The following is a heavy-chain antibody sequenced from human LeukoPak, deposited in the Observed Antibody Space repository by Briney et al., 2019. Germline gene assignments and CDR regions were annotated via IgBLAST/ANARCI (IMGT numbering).Heavy chain of an antibody. CDR2: ISGSGDST. J-gene: IGHJ4*02. D-gene: IGHD2-2*01. CDR1: GFTFSTFSNFA. CDR3: AKAHCSPTSCSRVDY. Sequence: GGGLRLSCAASGFTFSTFSNFAMSWVRQAPGEGLQCVSVISGSGDSTYYADSVKGRFTISRDNSKNTVYLQMSGLRAEDTALYYCAKAHCSPTSCSRVDYWGQGTLVTVSS. V-gene: IGHV3-23*01.